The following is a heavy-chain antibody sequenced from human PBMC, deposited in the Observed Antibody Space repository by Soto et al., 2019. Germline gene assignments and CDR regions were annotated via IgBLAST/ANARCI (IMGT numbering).Heavy chain of an antibody. D-gene: IGHD4-4*01. CDR3: ARRPYRDGRPTGTDV. J-gene: IGHJ6*02. V-gene: IGHV4-39*01. CDR2: VSQSGTT. CDR1: GGSITSSSV. Sequence: PSETLSLTCTVSGGSITSSSVWAWIRQSPGTGLEWIGSVSQSGTTYYNPSLKSRVTISVDTSKNQFSLNLRSVTAADTAVYFCARRPYRDGRPTGTDVWGQGTTVTVSS.